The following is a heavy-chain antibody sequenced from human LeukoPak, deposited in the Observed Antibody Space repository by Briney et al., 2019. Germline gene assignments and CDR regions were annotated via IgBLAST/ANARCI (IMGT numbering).Heavy chain of an antibody. J-gene: IGHJ4*02. D-gene: IGHD6-13*01. CDR2: IYTSGST. Sequence: PSETLSLTCTVSGDSISNYYWSWIRQPAGKGLEWIGRIYTSGSTNYNPSLKSRVTISVDKSKNQFSLKLSSVTAADTAVYYCARTTGRGIAAAGQPLDYWGQGTLVTVSS. CDR1: GDSISNYY. V-gene: IGHV4-4*07. CDR3: ARTTGRGIAAAGQPLDY.